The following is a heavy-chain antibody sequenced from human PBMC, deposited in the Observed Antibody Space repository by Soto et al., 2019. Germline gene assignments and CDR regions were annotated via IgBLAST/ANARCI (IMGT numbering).Heavy chain of an antibody. D-gene: IGHD5-12*01. CDR3: QSCVRKYSGYDVDY. CDR1: GYTFTSYD. Sequence: QVQLVQSGAEVKKPGASVKVSCKASGYTFTSYDINWVRQATGQGLEWMGWMNSNSGNTGYAQKFQGRVTMTRNTSISTAYMELSSLRSEDTAVYYFQSCVRKYSGYDVDYWGQGTLVTVSS. J-gene: IGHJ4*02. V-gene: IGHV1-8*01. CDR2: MNSNSGNT.